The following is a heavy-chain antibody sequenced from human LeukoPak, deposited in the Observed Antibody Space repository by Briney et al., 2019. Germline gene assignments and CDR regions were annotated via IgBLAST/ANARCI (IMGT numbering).Heavy chain of an antibody. CDR3: AREEIQYFAFCI. D-gene: IGHD4-11*01. J-gene: IGHJ3*02. CDR2: SNAGYGNT. V-gene: IGHV1-3*02. Sequence: ASVTVSLKASGYTFTSHAMHWVRPAPGQRLEWRGWSNAGYGNTKYSQEFKDRVTITWDTPASTVYMEMSSLRAEDMAVYYCAREEIQYFAFCIWGNGVMVTAAS. CDR1: GYTFTSHA.